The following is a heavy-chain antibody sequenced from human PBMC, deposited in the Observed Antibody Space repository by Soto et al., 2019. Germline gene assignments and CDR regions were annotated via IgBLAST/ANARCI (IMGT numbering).Heavy chain of an antibody. CDR3: AREGFYFGSGGNDY. CDR2: ISTSSGTM. J-gene: IGHJ4*02. V-gene: IGHV3-48*01. Sequence: EVQLVESGGGLVQPGGSLRLSCVASGFTFSSYSMNWVRQAPGKGLEWVSYISTSSGTMYHADSVKGRFTISRDNAKDSLSLQMNSLRAEDTAVYYCAREGFYFGSGGNDYWGQGTLVTVSS. D-gene: IGHD3-10*01. CDR1: GFTFSSYS.